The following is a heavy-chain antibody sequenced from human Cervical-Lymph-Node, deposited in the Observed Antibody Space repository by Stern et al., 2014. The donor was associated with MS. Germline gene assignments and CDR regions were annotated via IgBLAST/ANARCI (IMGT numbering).Heavy chain of an antibody. V-gene: IGHV3-53*01. CDR2: SGGST. Sequence: EVQLLESGGGLIQPGGSLRLSCAASGFSISDHYMYSGGSTFNADSVEGRFLVSRDTSKNTVYLQMNSLRGEDTAIYYCARDRTIRAAGTLSGYFDLWGRGTRVTVSP. CDR1: GFSISDHY. J-gene: IGHJ2*01. CDR3: ARDRTIRAAGTLSGYFDL. D-gene: IGHD1-7*01.